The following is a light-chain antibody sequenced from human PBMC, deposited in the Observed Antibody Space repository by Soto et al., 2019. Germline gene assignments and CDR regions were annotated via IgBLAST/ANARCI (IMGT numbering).Light chain of an antibody. CDR3: QQYNSYS. CDR2: DAS. Sequence: DIQTSQSLSTLSVSIGARVSIILRASQSISSWVAWYQQKPGKAPKLLIYDASSLESGVPSRFSGSGSGTEFTLTISSLQPDDFATYAGQQYNSYSFGQGAKVDNK. CDR1: QSISSW. V-gene: IGKV1-5*02. J-gene: IGKJ1*01.